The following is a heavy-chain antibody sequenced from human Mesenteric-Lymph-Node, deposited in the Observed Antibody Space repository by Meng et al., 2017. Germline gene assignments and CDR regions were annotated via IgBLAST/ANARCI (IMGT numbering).Heavy chain of an antibody. D-gene: IGHD2-2*01. CDR3: ARLMRGYHYYVMDV. Sequence: ASVKVSCKSAGYTFTSYDINWVRQATGQGLEWMGWMNPNSGSTGYAQKFQGRVSMTRNTSGSTAYMELSSLTSEDTAVYYCARLMRGYHYYVMDVWGQGTTVTVSS. V-gene: IGHV1-8*01. CDR2: MNPNSGST. CDR1: GYTFTSYD. J-gene: IGHJ6*02.